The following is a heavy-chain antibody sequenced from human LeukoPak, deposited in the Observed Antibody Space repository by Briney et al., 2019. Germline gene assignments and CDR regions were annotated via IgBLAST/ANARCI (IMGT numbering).Heavy chain of an antibody. Sequence: GGSLRLSCAASGFTFSNYWMTWVRQSPGKGLEWVAIIKPDGSGKYHVDSVKGRFTISRDNAKNSLYLQMSSLRAEGTAVYYCARGGHRQKEFWGQGTLVTVSS. D-gene: IGHD3-10*01. CDR3: ARGGHRQKEF. CDR2: IKPDGSGK. V-gene: IGHV3-7*01. J-gene: IGHJ4*02. CDR1: GFTFSNYW.